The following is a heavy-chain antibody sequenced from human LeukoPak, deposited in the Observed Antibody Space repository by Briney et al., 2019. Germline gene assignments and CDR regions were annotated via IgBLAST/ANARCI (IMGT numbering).Heavy chain of an antibody. CDR1: GGSFSGYY. D-gene: IGHD2-15*01. V-gene: IGHV4-34*01. Sequence: KTSETLSLTCAVYGGSFSGYYWSWIRQPPGKGLEWIGEINHSGSTNYNPSLKSRVTISVDTSKNQFSLKLSSVTAADTAVYYCARAWGPYCSGGSCATYYFDYWGQGTLVTVSS. CDR3: ARAWGPYCSGGSCATYYFDY. J-gene: IGHJ4*02. CDR2: INHSGST.